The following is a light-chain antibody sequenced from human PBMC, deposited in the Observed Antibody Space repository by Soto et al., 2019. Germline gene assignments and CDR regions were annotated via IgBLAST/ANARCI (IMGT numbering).Light chain of an antibody. V-gene: IGKV1-5*01. CDR1: QSIDNW. CDR2: GAS. J-gene: IGKJ1*01. Sequence: DIQMTQSPSTLSASVGDGVTITCRASQSIDNWLAWYQQKPGKAPHLLIYGASVLESGVPSRVRGSGSGTEFTLTISSLQPDDFAIYYCQQYSSFPRTFGQGTKVEV. CDR3: QQYSSFPRT.